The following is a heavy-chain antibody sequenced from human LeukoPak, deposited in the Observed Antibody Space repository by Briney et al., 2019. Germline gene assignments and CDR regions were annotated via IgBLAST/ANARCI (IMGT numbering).Heavy chain of an antibody. CDR1: GGSFSGYY. J-gene: IGHJ4*02. Sequence: SETLSLTCAVYGGSFSGYYWSWIRQPPGKGLEWIGEINHSGGTNYNPSLKSRVTISVDTSKNQFSLKLSSVTAADTAVYYCARTPGIAAAGDYWGQGTLVTVSS. CDR2: INHSGGT. D-gene: IGHD6-13*01. CDR3: ARTPGIAAAGDY. V-gene: IGHV4-34*01.